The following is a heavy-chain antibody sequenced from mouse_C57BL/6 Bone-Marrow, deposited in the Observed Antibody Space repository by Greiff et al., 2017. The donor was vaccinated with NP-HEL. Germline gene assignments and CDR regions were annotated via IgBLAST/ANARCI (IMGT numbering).Heavy chain of an antibody. D-gene: IGHD6-1*01. Sequence: VQLQQSGPELVKPGASVKISCKASGYTFSTSWMIWMIQRPGKGLEWIGRIYPGDGDTHYSGNFEGKASLTADKSSNSAYMQRSSLTSEDSAVYFCARGESWGAFFDYWGQGTTLPVSS. V-gene: IGHV1-82*01. CDR1: GYTFSTSW. CDR2: IYPGDGDT. J-gene: IGHJ2*01. CDR3: ARGESWGAFFDY.